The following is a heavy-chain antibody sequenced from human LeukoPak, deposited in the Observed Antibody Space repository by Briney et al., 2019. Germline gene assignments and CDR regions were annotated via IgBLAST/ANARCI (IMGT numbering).Heavy chain of an antibody. CDR1: GYTFTGYY. CDR2: INPNSGGT. V-gene: IGHV1-2*02. D-gene: IGHD6-13*01. CDR3: ARDLRYSSSWSIDY. Sequence: GASVKVSCKASGYTFTGYYMHWVRQAPGQGLEWMGWINPNSGGTNYAQKFQGRVTMTRDTSISTAYMELSRLRSDDTAVYYCARDLRYSSSWSIDYWGQGTLVTVSS. J-gene: IGHJ4*02.